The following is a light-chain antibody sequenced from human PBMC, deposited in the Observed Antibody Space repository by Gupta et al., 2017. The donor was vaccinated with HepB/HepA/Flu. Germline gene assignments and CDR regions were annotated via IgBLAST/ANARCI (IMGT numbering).Light chain of an antibody. CDR2: GAS. CDR1: QSVSSN. CDR3: QQYNNWPPWT. Sequence: EIVLPPFPAPLSVAPGERATLSCRASQSVSSNLAWYQQKPGQAPRLLIYGASTRATGIPARFSGSGSGTEFTLTISSLQSEDFAVYYCQQYNNWPPWTVGQGTKVEIK. V-gene: IGKV3-15*01. J-gene: IGKJ1*01.